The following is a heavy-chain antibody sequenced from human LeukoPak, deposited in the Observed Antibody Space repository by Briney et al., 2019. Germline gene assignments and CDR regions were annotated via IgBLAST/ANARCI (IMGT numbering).Heavy chain of an antibody. CDR3: ARQDNYYFDY. D-gene: IGHD1-20*01. V-gene: IGHV4-39*01. Sequence: SETLSLTCTGSGGSISSSTYYWGWIRQPPGKWLEWIGSIYYSGTTYYNPSLKSRVTISVDMSKNQFSLKLSSVTAADTAVYYCARQDNYYFDYWGQGILVTVSS. J-gene: IGHJ4*02. CDR1: GGSISSSTYY. CDR2: IYYSGTT.